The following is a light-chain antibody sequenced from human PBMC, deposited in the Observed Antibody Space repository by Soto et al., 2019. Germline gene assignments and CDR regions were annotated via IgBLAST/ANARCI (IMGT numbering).Light chain of an antibody. Sequence: QSVLTQPPSVSGAPGQRVTLSFTGSSSNIGAGYDVHWYQQLPGTAPKLLIYGNSNRPSGVPDRLSGYKSGSSASLAITGLQAEDEADYCGPSYASSLSNWVFGEGTKLTVL. V-gene: IGLV1-40*01. CDR2: GNS. CDR1: SSNIGAGYD. J-gene: IGLJ3*02. CDR3: PSYASSLSNWV.